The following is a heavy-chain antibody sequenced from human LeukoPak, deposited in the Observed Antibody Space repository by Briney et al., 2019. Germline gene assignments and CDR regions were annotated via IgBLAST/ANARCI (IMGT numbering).Heavy chain of an antibody. V-gene: IGHV3-23*01. CDR1: GFSFSTYS. CDR2: ITSRGIT. CDR3: AKDSDWGRYDD. J-gene: IGHJ1*01. Sequence: GGSLRLSCAASGFSFSTYSMNWVRQAPGKGLEWVSGITSRGITYYADSVRGRFTVSRDNSKNMVWLQMNSLRAEDTAVYYCAKDSDWGRYDDWGQGALVTVSS. D-gene: IGHD3-16*01.